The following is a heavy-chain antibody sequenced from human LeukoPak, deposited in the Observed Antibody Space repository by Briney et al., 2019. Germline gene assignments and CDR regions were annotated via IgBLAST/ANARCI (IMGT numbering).Heavy chain of an antibody. CDR1: GFTFSSYS. V-gene: IGHV3-48*04. Sequence: GGSLRLSCAASGFTFSSYSMNWVRQAPGKGLEWVSYISSSSSTIYYADSVKGRFTISRDNAKNSLYLQMNSLRAEDTAVYYCARDLVRGVFGDWGQGTLVTVSS. D-gene: IGHD3-10*01. CDR2: ISSSSSTI. J-gene: IGHJ4*02. CDR3: ARDLVRGVFGD.